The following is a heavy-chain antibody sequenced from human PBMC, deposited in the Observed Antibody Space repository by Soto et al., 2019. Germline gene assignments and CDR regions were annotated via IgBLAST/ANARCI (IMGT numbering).Heavy chain of an antibody. CDR3: ARIYDFWSGYYWFDP. D-gene: IGHD3-3*01. CDR2: IYYSGIT. J-gene: IGHJ5*02. Sequence: QLQLQESGPGLVKPSETLSLTCTVSGGSISTYFWTWIRQPPGKGLEWIGYIYYSGITDSNPSLKSRLTIAVDTSKNQFSLNLRSVTAADTAVYYCARIYDFWSGYYWFDPWGQGTLVTVSS. V-gene: IGHV4-59*12. CDR1: GGSISTYF.